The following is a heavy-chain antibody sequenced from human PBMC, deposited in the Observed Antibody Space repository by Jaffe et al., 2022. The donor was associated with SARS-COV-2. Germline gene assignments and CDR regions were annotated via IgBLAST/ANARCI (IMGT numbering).Heavy chain of an antibody. Sequence: QVQLQQSGPGLVKPSQTLSLTCAISGDSVSSNSAAWNWIRQSPSRGLEWLGRTYYRSKWYNDYAVSVKSRITINPDTSKNQFSLQLNSVTPEDTAVYYCAREMYSSGWASYYGMDVWGQGTTVTVSS. V-gene: IGHV6-1*01. CDR2: TYYRSKWYN. CDR3: AREMYSSGWASYYGMDV. CDR1: GDSVSSNSAA. D-gene: IGHD6-19*01. J-gene: IGHJ6*02.